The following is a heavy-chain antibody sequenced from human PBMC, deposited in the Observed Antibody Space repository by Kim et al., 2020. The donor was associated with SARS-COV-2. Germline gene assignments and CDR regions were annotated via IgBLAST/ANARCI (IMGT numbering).Heavy chain of an antibody. V-gene: IGHV3-74*01. D-gene: IGHD1-26*01. J-gene: IGHJ4*02. Sequence: GGSLRLSCAASGFTFSNYWMHWVRQAPGKGLVWVSRIHSEGSTTNYADSVKGRFTISRDNAKNTLYLQMDNLRAEDTAVYYCTRELPFDYWGQGTLVTVS. CDR1: GFTFSNYW. CDR2: IHSEGSTT. CDR3: TRELPFDY.